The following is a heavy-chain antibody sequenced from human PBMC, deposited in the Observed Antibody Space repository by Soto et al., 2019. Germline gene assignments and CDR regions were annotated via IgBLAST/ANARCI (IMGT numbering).Heavy chain of an antibody. D-gene: IGHD6-19*01. Sequence: VPLVESGGGSVQPGGSLRLSCVASGITFSGFWMHWVRQVPGKGLVWVSRVDSAGSGTIYADSVKGRFTISRDNAKNTLSLKMDSLRVYDTAVYYCATGCEHWGQGIPVTVSS. CDR2: VDSAGSGT. CDR1: GITFSGFW. CDR3: ATGCEH. J-gene: IGHJ4*02. V-gene: IGHV3-74*01.